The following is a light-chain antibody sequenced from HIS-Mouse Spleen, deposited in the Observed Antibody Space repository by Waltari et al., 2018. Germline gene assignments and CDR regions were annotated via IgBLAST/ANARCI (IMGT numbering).Light chain of an antibody. CDR3: HQLNSYPPT. Sequence: DIQLTQSPSLLSASVGDRVTITCRASQGISSYLAWYQQKPVKAPKLLIYAASTLQSGVPSRFSGSGSGTEFTLTISSLQPEDFATYYCHQLNSYPPTFGQGTKVEIK. CDR1: QGISSY. CDR2: AAS. J-gene: IGKJ1*01. V-gene: IGKV1-9*01.